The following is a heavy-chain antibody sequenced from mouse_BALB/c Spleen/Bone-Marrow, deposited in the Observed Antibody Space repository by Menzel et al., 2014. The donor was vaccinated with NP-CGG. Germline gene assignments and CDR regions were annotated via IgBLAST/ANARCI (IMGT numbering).Heavy chain of an antibody. CDR3: TRVTTDWYFDV. J-gene: IGHJ1*01. V-gene: IGHV1-20*02. Sequence: VQLQQSGPELVKPGASVKISCKASGYSFTGYFMNWVMQSHGKSLEWIGRINPYNGDTFYNQKFKGKATLTVDKSSSTAHMELRSLASEDSAVYYCTRVTTDWYFDVWRAGTTVTVSS. CDR1: GYSFTGYF. CDR2: INPYNGDT. D-gene: IGHD1-1*01.